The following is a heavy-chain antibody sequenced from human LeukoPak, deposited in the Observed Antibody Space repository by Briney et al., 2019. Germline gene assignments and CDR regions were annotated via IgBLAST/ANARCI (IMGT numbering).Heavy chain of an antibody. J-gene: IGHJ3*02. D-gene: IGHD4-17*01. CDR3: ARHIAGTVTSGFDI. Sequence: ASVKVSCKASGYTFTSYGISWLRQAPGQGLEWMGWINTYKGNTQYAQRLQGRVTITTDTSTNTAYMELGSLRSDDTAVYYCARHIAGTVTSGFDIWGQGTMVTVSS. CDR2: INTYKGNT. V-gene: IGHV1-18*01. CDR1: GYTFTSYG.